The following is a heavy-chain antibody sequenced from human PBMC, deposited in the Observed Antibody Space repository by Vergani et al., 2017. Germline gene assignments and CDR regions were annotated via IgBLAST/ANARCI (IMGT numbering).Heavy chain of an antibody. CDR1: GVSVTDYN. CDR3: GRVADFYGLGSRLLDL. CDR2: LSTTGGA. Sequence: QAQLQESGPALVKPSETLSLTCHVFGVSVTDYNCNWFRQAPGKGLVWFESLSTTGGATHASHNPSLKSRVSISVDTSKSQFSLTLNSVTAADTAVYYCGRVADFYGLGSRLLDLWGQGILVTGSS. D-gene: IGHD3-10*01. J-gene: IGHJ5*02. V-gene: IGHV4-59*02.